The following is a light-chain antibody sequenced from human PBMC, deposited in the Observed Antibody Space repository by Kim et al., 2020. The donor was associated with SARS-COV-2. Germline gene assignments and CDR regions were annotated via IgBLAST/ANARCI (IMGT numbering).Light chain of an antibody. CDR3: QQYTNWPPVT. CDR1: QSVSSN. V-gene: IGKV3-15*01. J-gene: IGKJ4*01. CDR2: GAS. Sequence: DIVMTQSPATLSVSLGERATLSCRASQSVSSNLAWYQQKPGQSPRLLIHGASIRATGIPARFSGSGSGTEFTLTISSLQSEDFGVYCSQQYTNWPPVTFGGGTKVEIK.